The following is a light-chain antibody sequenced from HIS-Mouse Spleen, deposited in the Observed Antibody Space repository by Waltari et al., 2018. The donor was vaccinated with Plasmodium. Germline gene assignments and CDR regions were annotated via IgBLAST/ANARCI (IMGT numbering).Light chain of an antibody. CDR1: QDIRNY. Sequence: DIQMTQSPSSLSASVGDRVTITCQASQDIRNYLNWYQQKPGKAPKLLIYDASNLETGVPSRFSGSGSGTDFTFTISSLQPGDSATYYCQQYDNLPLTFGGGTKVEIK. V-gene: IGKV1-33*01. J-gene: IGKJ4*01. CDR3: QQYDNLPLT. CDR2: DAS.